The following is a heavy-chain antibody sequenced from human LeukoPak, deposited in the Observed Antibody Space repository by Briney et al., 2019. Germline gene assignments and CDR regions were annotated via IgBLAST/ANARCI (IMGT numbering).Heavy chain of an antibody. D-gene: IGHD3-3*01. V-gene: IGHV3-21*01. CDR3: ARDRDYDFWSGYETSHYYYYYGMDV. CDR2: ISSSSSYI. Sequence: GGSLRLSCAASGFTFSSYSMNWVCQAPGKGLEWVSSISSSSSYIYYADSVKGRFAISRDNAKNSLYLQMNSLRAGDTAVYYCARDRDYDFWSGYETSHYYYYYGMDVWGQGTTVTVSS. J-gene: IGHJ6*02. CDR1: GFTFSSYS.